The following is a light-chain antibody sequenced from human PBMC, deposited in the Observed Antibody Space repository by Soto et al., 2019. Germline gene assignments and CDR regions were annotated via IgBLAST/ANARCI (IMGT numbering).Light chain of an antibody. V-gene: IGKV1-5*03. CDR2: KAS. Sequence: IQMTQSPSSLSASVGDRVTISCRASQGISSWLAWYQQKPGKAPKLLIYKASSLESGVPSRFSGSGSGTEFTLTISSLQPDDVATYYCQQYNSYSRTSGQGTKVDIK. CDR1: QGISSW. CDR3: QQYNSYSRT. J-gene: IGKJ1*01.